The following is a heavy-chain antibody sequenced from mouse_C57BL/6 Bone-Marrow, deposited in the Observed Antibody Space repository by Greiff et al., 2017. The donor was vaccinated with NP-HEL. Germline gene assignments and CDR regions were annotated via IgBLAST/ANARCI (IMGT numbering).Heavy chain of an antibody. CDR1: GFTFSSYG. CDR2: ISSGGSYT. J-gene: IGHJ3*01. D-gene: IGHD2-3*01. V-gene: IGHV5-6*01. CDR3: ARSYDPPFAY. Sequence: EVKLMESGGDLVKPGGSLKLSCAASGFTFSSYGMSWVRQTPDKRLEWVATISSGGSYTYYPDSVKGRFTISRDNAKNTLYLQMSSLKSEDTAMYYCARSYDPPFAYWGQGTLVTVSA.